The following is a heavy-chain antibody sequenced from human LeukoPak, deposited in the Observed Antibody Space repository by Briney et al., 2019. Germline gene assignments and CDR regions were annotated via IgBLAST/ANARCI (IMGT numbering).Heavy chain of an antibody. D-gene: IGHD3-10*02. V-gene: IGHV3-7*01. Sequence: GGTLRLSCAASGFTFSSYWMTWVRQAPGKGLEWVANIKQDGSEKYYVDSVKGRFTISRDNAKNSLYLQMNSLRAEDTAVYYCAELGITMIGGVWGKGTTVTISS. J-gene: IGHJ6*04. CDR1: GFTFSSYW. CDR3: AELGITMIGGV. CDR2: IKQDGSEK.